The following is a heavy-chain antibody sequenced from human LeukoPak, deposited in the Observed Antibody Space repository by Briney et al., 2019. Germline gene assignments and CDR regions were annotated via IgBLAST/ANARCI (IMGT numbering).Heavy chain of an antibody. CDR2: IYYSGST. CDR3: AKESTSYHWYFDL. Sequence: KPSETLSLTCTVSGGSISNYYWSWIRQPPGKGLEWIGYIYYSGSTNYNPSLKSRVTISVDTSKNQFSLKLSSVTPADTAVYYCAKESTSYHWYFDLWGRGTLVTVSA. CDR1: GGSISNYY. V-gene: IGHV4-59*01. J-gene: IGHJ2*01.